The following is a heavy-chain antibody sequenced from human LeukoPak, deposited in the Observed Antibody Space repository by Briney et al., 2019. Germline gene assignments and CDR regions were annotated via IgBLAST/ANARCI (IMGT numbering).Heavy chain of an antibody. CDR3: ARLFGNYQNYFDY. D-gene: IGHD1-7*01. CDR2: IYHSGST. Sequence: SETLSLTCTVSGYSISSGYYWGWIRQPPGKGLEWIGSIYHSGSTYYNPSLKSRVTISVDTSKNQFSLKLRSVTAADTAVYYCARLFGNYQNYFDYWGQGTLVTVSS. CDR1: GYSISSGYY. V-gene: IGHV4-38-2*02. J-gene: IGHJ4*02.